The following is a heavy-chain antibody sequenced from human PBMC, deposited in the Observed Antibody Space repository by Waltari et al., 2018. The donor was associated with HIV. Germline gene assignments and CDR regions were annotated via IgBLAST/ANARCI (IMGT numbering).Heavy chain of an antibody. CDR1: GFDIISYT. J-gene: IGHJ4*02. V-gene: IGHV3-21*01. D-gene: IGHD3-22*01. CDR2: SSRDSSYM. Sequence: EEQLVESGGGLVKPGGSLRVSCAASGFDIISYTIHCVRQAPGKGLEWVFSSSRDSSYMYDSDSLKGRFTISRYNAKKSVYLQMNSLRAEDTALYYCARDSMADSSGYYGYYFDLWGQGTLVTVSS. CDR3: ARDSMADSSGYYGYYFDL.